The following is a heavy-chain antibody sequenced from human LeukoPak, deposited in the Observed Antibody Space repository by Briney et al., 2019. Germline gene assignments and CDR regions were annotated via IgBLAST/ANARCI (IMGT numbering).Heavy chain of an antibody. Sequence: SETLSLTCTVSGGSISSSTYYWGWIRQPPGKGLEWIGSIYYSGKTYYNLSLKSRVTMSVDTSKNQFSLKLSSVTAADTAVYYCASRISKAGFDWGQGTQVTVSS. CDR2: IYYSGKT. CDR3: ASRISKAGFD. V-gene: IGHV4-39*07. J-gene: IGHJ4*02. D-gene: IGHD6-13*01. CDR1: GGSISSSTYY.